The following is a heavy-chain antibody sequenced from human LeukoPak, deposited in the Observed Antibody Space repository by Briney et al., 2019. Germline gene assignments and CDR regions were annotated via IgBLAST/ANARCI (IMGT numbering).Heavy chain of an antibody. CDR1: GFTFSSYG. D-gene: IGHD6-13*01. J-gene: IGHJ5*02. V-gene: IGHV3-33*01. CDR3: ARERQTAAAGRRWFDP. CDR2: IWYDGSNK. Sequence: PGGSLRLSCAASGFTFSSYGMPWVRQAPGKGLEWVAVIWYDGSNKYYADSVKGRFTISRDNSKNTLYLQMNSLRAEDTAVYYCARERQTAAAGRRWFDPWGQGTLVTVSS.